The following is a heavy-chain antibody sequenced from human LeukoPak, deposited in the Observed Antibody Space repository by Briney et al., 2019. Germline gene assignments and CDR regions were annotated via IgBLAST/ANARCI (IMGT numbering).Heavy chain of an antibody. CDR2: ISAYNGNT. CDR1: GYTFTSYC. V-gene: IGHV1-18*01. J-gene: IGHJ4*02. Sequence: ASVKVSCKASGYTFTSYCISWVRQAPGQGLEWMGWISAYNGNTNYAQKLQGRVTMTPDTSTSPAYMELRSLRSDDTAVYYCARVGAANKGVPAAEFDYWGQGTLVTVSS. D-gene: IGHD2-2*01. CDR3: ARVGAANKGVPAAEFDY.